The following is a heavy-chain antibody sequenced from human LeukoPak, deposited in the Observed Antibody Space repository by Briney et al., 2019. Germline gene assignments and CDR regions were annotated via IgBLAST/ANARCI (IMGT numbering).Heavy chain of an antibody. D-gene: IGHD3-22*01. J-gene: IGHJ4*02. V-gene: IGHV4-59*01. CDR3: ARAGGYSGYWGL. CDR1: GGSIGGYY. Sequence: MPSETLSLTCTVSGGSIGGYYWGWIRQPPGKGLEWIGYIYSSGSTNYNPSLKSRVTISVDTSKNQFSLKLTSVTAADTAVYYCARAGGYSGYWGLWGQGTLVTVSS. CDR2: IYSSGST.